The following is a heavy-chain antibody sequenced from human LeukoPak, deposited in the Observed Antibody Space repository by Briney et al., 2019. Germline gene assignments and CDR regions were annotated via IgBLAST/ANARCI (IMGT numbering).Heavy chain of an antibody. Sequence: TGGSLRLSCAASGFTFSTYWMSWVRLAPGKGLEWVADIKQDGSEKYYVDSVKGRFTISRDNAKSSLYLQMNSLRAEDTAVYYCARGAHYSSTWYYFDYWGLGTLVSVSS. CDR2: IKQDGSEK. J-gene: IGHJ4*02. CDR1: GFTFSTYW. CDR3: ARGAHYSSTWYYFDY. V-gene: IGHV3-7*04. D-gene: IGHD6-13*01.